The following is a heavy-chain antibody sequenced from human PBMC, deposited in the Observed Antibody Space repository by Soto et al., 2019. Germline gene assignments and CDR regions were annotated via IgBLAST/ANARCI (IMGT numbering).Heavy chain of an antibody. D-gene: IGHD6-13*01. V-gene: IGHV2-5*02. CDR2: IYWDDDK. CDR3: AHSRSLRAGPANYYGMDV. CDR1: GFSLSTSGVG. Sequence: SGPTLVNPTQSLTLTYTCSGFSLSTSGVGVGWIRQPPGKALEWLALIYWDDDKRYSPSLKSRLTITKDTSKNQVVLTMTNMGPVDTATYYCAHSRSLRAGPANYYGMDVWGKGTTVTVAS. J-gene: IGHJ6*04.